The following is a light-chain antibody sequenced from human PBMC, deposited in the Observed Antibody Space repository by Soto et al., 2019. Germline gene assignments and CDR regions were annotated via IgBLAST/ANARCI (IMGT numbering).Light chain of an antibody. V-gene: IGLV1-47*01. CDR3: AAWDDTLSGRGV. CDR2: RDN. CDR1: SSNVGTNF. J-gene: IGLJ3*02. Sequence: QSVLTQPPSASGTPGQRVTISCSGSSSNVGTNFVYWYQHLPGTAPKLLIYRDNRRPSGVPDRFSGSKSGTSASLAISGLRSEDEADYYCAAWDDTLSGRGVFGGGTKVTVL.